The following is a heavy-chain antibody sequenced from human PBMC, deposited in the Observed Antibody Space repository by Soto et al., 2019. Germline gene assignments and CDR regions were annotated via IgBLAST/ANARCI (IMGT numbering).Heavy chain of an antibody. CDR1: GFTFSSYG. CDR2: ISYDGSNK. CDR3: AKDIGYSGYDDLAFDY. V-gene: IGHV3-30*18. D-gene: IGHD5-12*01. J-gene: IGHJ4*02. Sequence: QVQLVESGGGVVQPGRSLRLSCAASGFTFSSYGMHWVRQAPGKGLEWVAVISYDGSNKYYADSVKGRFTISRDNSKNTLYLQMNRLRAEDTAVYYCAKDIGYSGYDDLAFDYWGQGTLVTVSS.